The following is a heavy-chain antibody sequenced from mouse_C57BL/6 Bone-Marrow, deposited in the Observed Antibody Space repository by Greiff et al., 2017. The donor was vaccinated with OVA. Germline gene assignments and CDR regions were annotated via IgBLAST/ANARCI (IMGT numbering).Heavy chain of an antibody. V-gene: IGHV1-18*01. CDR3: ARSGLRYWYFDD. Sequence: EVQLQQSGPELVKPGASVKISCKASGYTFTDYNMDWVKQSHGKSLEWIGDINPNNGGTIYNQKFKGKATLTVDKSSSTAYMELRSLTSEDTAVYYCARSGLRYWYFDDWGTGTTVTVSS. J-gene: IGHJ1*03. CDR2: INPNNGGT. CDR1: GYTFTDYN. D-gene: IGHD1-1*01.